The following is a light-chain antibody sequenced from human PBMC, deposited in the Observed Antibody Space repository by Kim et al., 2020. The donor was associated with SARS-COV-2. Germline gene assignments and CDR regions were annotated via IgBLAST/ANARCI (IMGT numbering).Light chain of an antibody. CDR1: SVSIASNY. CDR3: QSYDSSNWV. Sequence: GKTVTISCTGSSVSIASNYVQWYQQRPGSAPTTVIYEANQRPSGVPDRFSGSIDSSSNSASLTISGLKTEDEADYYCQSYDSSNWVFGGGTQLTVL. CDR2: EAN. J-gene: IGLJ3*02. V-gene: IGLV6-57*02.